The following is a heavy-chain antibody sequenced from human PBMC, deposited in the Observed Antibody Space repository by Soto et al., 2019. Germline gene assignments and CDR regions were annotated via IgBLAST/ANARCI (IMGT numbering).Heavy chain of an antibody. CDR2: VYYSGNT. V-gene: IGHV4-59*01. CDR3: ARARYNYFDY. D-gene: IGHD5-18*01. J-gene: IGHJ4*02. CDR1: GGSISSFS. Sequence: QVQLQESGPGLVKPSETLSLTCTVSGGSISSFSWCWIRQPPGKGLEYIGNVYYSGNTNYNPSLKSRVIVSVDTSKNQFSLRLSSVTAADTAVYYCARARYNYFDYWGQGTPVTVSS.